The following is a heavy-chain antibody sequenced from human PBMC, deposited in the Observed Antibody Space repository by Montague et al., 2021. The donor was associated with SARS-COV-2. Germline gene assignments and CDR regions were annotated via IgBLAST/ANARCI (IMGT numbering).Heavy chain of an antibody. V-gene: IGHV4-61*02. Sequence: TLSLTCTVSGDSITSKTHYWDWVRQPAGKGLEWIGRLLTSGATNFNPSLKSRLTISRDTSKNEFYLKLSSVTAADTAVYYCARDSPHFDFWRGHYGDKYYMDIWGKGPRSPS. D-gene: IGHD3-3*01. J-gene: IGHJ6*03. CDR2: LLTSGAT. CDR1: GDSITSKTHY. CDR3: ARDSPHFDFWRGHYGDKYYMDI.